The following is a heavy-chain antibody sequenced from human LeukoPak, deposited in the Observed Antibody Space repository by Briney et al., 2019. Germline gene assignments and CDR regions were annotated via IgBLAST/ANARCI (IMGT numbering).Heavy chain of an antibody. J-gene: IGHJ4*02. Sequence: GGSLRLSCAASGFTFSSSGMGWVRQAPGKGLECVSPITGSGGSTSYTDSVKGRFTISRDNSKNTLYLQMNSLRAEDTAVYYCARGRNTGRQFYFDYWGQGALVTVAS. CDR3: ARGRNTGRQFYFDY. D-gene: IGHD5-18*01. CDR1: GFTFSSSG. V-gene: IGHV3-23*01. CDR2: ITGSGGST.